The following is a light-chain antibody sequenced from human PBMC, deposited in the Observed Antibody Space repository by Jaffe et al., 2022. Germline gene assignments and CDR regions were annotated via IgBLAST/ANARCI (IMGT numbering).Light chain of an antibody. Sequence: QSALTQPRSVSGSPGQSVTISCTGTSSDVGGYNYVSWYQQHPGKAPKLMIYDVNKRPSGVPDRFSGSKSGNTASLTISGLQADDEADYYCCSYAGSYTLVFGGGTKLTVL. J-gene: IGLJ2*01. CDR1: SSDVGGYNY. CDR2: DVN. V-gene: IGLV2-11*01. CDR3: CSYAGSYTLV.